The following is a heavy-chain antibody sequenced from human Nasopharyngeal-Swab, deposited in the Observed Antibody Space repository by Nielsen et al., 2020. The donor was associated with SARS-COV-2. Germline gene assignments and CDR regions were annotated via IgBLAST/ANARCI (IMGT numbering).Heavy chain of an antibody. CDR2: ISSSGGTI. CDR3: AREVDSYDSSGYRSF. J-gene: IGHJ4*02. Sequence: GGSLRLSCAASGFSFSDYYMSWIRQAPGKGLEWISYISSSGGTIYSADSVKGRFTISRDNAKNSLYLQMNSLRAEDSAVYYCAREVDSYDSSGYRSFWGQGTLVTVSS. CDR1: GFSFSDYY. V-gene: IGHV3-11*04. D-gene: IGHD3-22*01.